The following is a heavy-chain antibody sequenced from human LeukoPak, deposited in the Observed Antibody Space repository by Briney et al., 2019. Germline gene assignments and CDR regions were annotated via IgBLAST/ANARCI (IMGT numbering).Heavy chain of an antibody. V-gene: IGHV3-74*01. J-gene: IGHJ5*02. CDR3: ARGSYYYGSGDDWFDP. CDR1: GFTFSNYW. Sequence: PGGSLRLSCAASGFTFSNYWMHWVRQAPGKGLVWVSRINSDGSSTSYADSVKGRFTISRDNAKNTLYLQMNSLRAEDTAVYYCARGSYYYGSGDDWFDPWGQGTLVTVSS. CDR2: INSDGSST. D-gene: IGHD3-10*01.